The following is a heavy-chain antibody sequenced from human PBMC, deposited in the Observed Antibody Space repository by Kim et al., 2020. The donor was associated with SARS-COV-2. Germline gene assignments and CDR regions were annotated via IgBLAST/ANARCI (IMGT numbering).Heavy chain of an antibody. V-gene: IGHV4-31*03. Sequence: SETLSLTCTVSGGSISSGGYYWSWIRQHPGRGLEWIGYIYYSGSTYYNPSLKSRVTISVDTSKNQFSLKLSSVTAADTAVYYCARRAMPKPGAHDNWFDPWGQGTLVTVSS. CDR3: ARRAMPKPGAHDNWFDP. CDR1: GGSISSGGYY. J-gene: IGHJ5*02. CDR2: IYYSGST. D-gene: IGHD2-2*01.